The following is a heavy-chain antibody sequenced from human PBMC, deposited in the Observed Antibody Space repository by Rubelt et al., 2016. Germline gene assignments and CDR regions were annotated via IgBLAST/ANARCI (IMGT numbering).Heavy chain of an antibody. J-gene: IGHJ3*02. Sequence: GTANYAQKFQGRVTITADESTSTAYMELSSLRSEDTAVYYCARLYCSSTSCLPDAFDIWGQGTMVTVSS. CDR3: ARLYCSSTSCLPDAFDI. D-gene: IGHD2-2*01. CDR2: GTA. V-gene: IGHV1-69*01.